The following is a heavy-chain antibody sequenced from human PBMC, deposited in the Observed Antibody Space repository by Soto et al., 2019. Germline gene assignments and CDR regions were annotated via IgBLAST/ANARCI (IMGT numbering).Heavy chain of an antibody. Sequence: GGSLRLSCAASGFTFSSYWMSWVRQAPGKGLEWVANIKQDGSEKYYVDSVKGRFTISRDNAKNSLYLQMNSLRAEDTAVYYCARVDYDIFAGLGAFDIWGQGTMVPVSS. CDR3: ARVDYDIFAGLGAFDI. V-gene: IGHV3-7*01. CDR2: IKQDGSEK. J-gene: IGHJ3*02. CDR1: GFTFSSYW. D-gene: IGHD3-9*01.